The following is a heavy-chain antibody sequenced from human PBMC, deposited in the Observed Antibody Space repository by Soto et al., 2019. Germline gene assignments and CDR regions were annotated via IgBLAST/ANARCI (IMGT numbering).Heavy chain of an antibody. Sequence: GGSLRLSCAASGFSFSDYWMDWVRQAPGKGLVWVSHIKSDGTTTNYADSVKGRFTISRDNAKNTLYLQMSSLRADDTATDYCARVRFGGNPDFWGQGTLVTVSS. D-gene: IGHD2-15*01. CDR2: IKSDGTTT. J-gene: IGHJ4*02. CDR3: ARVRFGGNPDF. V-gene: IGHV3-74*01. CDR1: GFSFSDYW.